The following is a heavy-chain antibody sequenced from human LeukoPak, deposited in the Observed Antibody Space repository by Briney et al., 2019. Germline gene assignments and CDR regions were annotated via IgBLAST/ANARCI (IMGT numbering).Heavy chain of an antibody. CDR2: IYTSGST. D-gene: IGHD1-1*01. Sequence: SQTLSLTCTVSGGSISSGSYYWSWIRRPAGKGLEWIGRIYTSGSTNYNPSLKSRVTISVDTSKNQFSLKLSSVTAADTAVYYCARLVQFYYFDYWGQGTLVTVSS. V-gene: IGHV4-61*02. CDR1: GGSISSGSYY. J-gene: IGHJ4*02. CDR3: ARLVQFYYFDY.